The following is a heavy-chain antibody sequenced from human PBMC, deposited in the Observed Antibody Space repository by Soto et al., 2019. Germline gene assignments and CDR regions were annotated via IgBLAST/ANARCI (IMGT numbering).Heavy chain of an antibody. V-gene: IGHV1-8*01. CDR1: GYTFTSYD. CDR2: MNPNSGNT. CDR3: ARERRYGMDV. Sequence: QVQLVQSGAEVKKPGASVKVSCKASGYTFTSYDINWVRQATGQGLEWMGWMNPNSGNTGYAQKFQGRVIMTRNTSIRTADMGLSSLRSEDTAVYYFARERRYGMDVWGQGTTVTVSS. J-gene: IGHJ6*02.